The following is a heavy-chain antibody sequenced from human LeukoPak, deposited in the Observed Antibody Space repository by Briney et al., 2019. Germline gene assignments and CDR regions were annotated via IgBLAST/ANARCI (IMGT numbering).Heavy chain of an antibody. V-gene: IGHV3-30*18. CDR1: GFTVSSNY. Sequence: GGSLRLSCAASGFTVSSNYMSWVRQAPGKGLGWVAVISYDGSNKYYADSVKGRFTISRDNSKNTLYLQMNSLRAEDTAVYYCAKKGYAGSGTYSYYFDYWGQGTLVTVSS. D-gene: IGHD3-10*01. CDR3: AKKGYAGSGTYSYYFDY. J-gene: IGHJ4*02. CDR2: ISYDGSNK.